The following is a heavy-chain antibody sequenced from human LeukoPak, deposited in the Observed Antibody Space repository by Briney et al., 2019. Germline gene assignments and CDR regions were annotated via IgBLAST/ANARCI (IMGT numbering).Heavy chain of an antibody. V-gene: IGHV3-23*01. J-gene: IGHJ4*02. CDR1: GFTFSNCG. Sequence: GGSLRLSCAASGFTFSNCGMCWVRQAPGKGLEWVSTISGSGGTTNYADSVNGRFTISRDNSKNTLYLQMNSLRAEDTALYYCAKVVWGNFRYLDYWGQGALVTVSS. D-gene: IGHD3-16*02. CDR3: AKVVWGNFRYLDY. CDR2: ISGSGGTT.